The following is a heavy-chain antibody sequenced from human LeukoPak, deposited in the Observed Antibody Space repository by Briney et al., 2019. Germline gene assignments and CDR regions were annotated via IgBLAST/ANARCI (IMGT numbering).Heavy chain of an antibody. CDR3: ARADSSGWYDY. CDR1: GGSISSYY. V-gene: IGHV4-59*01. CDR2: IYYSGST. D-gene: IGHD6-19*01. J-gene: IGHJ4*02. Sequence: SETLSLTCTVSGGSISSYYWSWTRQPPGKGLEWIGYIYYSGSTNYNPSLKSRVTISVDTSKNQFSLKLSSVTAADTAVYYCARADSSGWYDYWGQGTLVTVSS.